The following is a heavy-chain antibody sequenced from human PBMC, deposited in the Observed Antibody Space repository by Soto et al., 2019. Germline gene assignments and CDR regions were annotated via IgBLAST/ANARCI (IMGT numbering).Heavy chain of an antibody. D-gene: IGHD1-1*01. CDR1: GGSFNNYA. CDR2: IIPIHGAA. CDR3: ATIERRLVYYGMDV. J-gene: IGHJ6*02. Sequence: QVQLVQSGAEVKRPGSSVKISCRTSGGSFNNYAFIWVRQAPGQGLEWMGGIIPIHGAANSAQKFQGRVTITADEATSTAYMDLRSLKSEDTAVYYCATIERRLVYYGMDVWGQGTTVTVS. V-gene: IGHV1-69*11.